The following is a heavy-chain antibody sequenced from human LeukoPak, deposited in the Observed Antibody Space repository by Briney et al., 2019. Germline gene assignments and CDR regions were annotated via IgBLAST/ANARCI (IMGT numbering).Heavy chain of an antibody. CDR1: GYSFTSHW. CDR3: ARLDSSGYYGFDY. J-gene: IGHJ4*02. D-gene: IGHD3-22*01. V-gene: IGHV5-51*01. CDR2: IYPGDSDT. Sequence: GESLKISCKGSGYSFTSHWIGWVRQMPGKGLECMGIIYPGDSDTRYSPSFQGQVTISADKSISTAYLQRSSLKASDTAMYYCARLDSSGYYGFDYWGQGTLVTVSS.